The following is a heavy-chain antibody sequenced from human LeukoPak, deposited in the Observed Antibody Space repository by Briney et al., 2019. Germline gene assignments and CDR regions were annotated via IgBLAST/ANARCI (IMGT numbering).Heavy chain of an antibody. CDR1: GFTFSSYA. J-gene: IGHJ4*02. CDR3: AKGLKYSSSSGGDY. Sequence: PGGSLRLSCAASGFTFSSYAMSWVRQAPGKGLEWVSAISGSGGSTYYADSVKGRFTISRDNSKNTLYLQMNSLRAEDTAVYYCAKGLKYSSSSGGDYWGQGTLVTVSS. D-gene: IGHD6-6*01. CDR2: ISGSGGST. V-gene: IGHV3-23*01.